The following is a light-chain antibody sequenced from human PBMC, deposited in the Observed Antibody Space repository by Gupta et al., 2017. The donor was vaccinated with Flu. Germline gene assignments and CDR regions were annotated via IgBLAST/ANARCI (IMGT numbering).Light chain of an antibody. V-gene: IGKV1-27*01. CDR1: QGVNNY. Sequence: DIQMTQSPSSLSAFVGDRVTITCRASQGVNNYLAWYQQKPGKVPKLLIYGASTLQSGVPSRFSGSGSGTDFTLTIMSLKSEDVATYYCQKDNSAPFTFGPGTKVDIK. J-gene: IGKJ3*01. CDR3: QKDNSAPFT. CDR2: GAS.